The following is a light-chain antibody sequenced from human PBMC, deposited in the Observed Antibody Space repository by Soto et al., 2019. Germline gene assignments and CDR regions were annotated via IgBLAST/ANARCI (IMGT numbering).Light chain of an antibody. CDR1: QSVSSSF. CDR2: GAS. Sequence: EIVLTQSPGTLSLSPGERATLSCRASQSVSSSFLAWYQQKPGQAPRLLIYGASSRATGIPDRFSGSGSGTDFTLTISRLEPEDVALYYCQQYGSSPLTFGGGTKEEIK. V-gene: IGKV3-20*01. CDR3: QQYGSSPLT. J-gene: IGKJ4*01.